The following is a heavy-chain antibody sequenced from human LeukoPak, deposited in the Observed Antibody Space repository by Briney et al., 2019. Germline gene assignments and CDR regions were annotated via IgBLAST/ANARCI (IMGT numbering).Heavy chain of an antibody. J-gene: IGHJ4*02. D-gene: IGHD1-26*01. Sequence: SETLSLTCTVSGGSISSFYWSWIRQPPGKGLEWIGYAYYSGSTTYNPSLKSRVTISVDTSKNQFSLRLSSVTAADTAVYYCARWSGSFEYYFDSWGQGTLVPVSS. V-gene: IGHV4-59*08. CDR3: ARWSGSFEYYFDS. CDR1: GGSISSFY. CDR2: AYYSGST.